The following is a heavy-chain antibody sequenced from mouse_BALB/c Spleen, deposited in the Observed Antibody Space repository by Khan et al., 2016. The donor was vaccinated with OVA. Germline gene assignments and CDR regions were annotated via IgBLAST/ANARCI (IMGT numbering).Heavy chain of an antibody. CDR2: IYPGNTDT. V-gene: IGHV1-5*01. CDR1: GYTFTSYW. CDR3: TRRTWDVAWFAY. Sequence: EVQLQQSGTVLARPGASVTMSCKASGYTFTSYWMHWVKQRPGQGLEWIGDIYPGNTDTNYNQKFKGKAKLTAVTSTSTAYMELSSLTNEDSAVYYCTRRTWDVAWFAYWGQGTLVTVSA. J-gene: IGHJ3*01. D-gene: IGHD4-1*01.